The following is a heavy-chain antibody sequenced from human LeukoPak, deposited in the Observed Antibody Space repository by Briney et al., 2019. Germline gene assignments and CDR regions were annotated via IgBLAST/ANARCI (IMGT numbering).Heavy chain of an antibody. CDR2: IYPGDSDT. V-gene: IGHV5-51*01. Sequence: GASLKISCKGSGSIFTSHWIGWVRQLPGKGLEWMGIIYPGDSDTRYSPSFQGQVTISADKSISTAYLQWSSLKASDTAMYYCARITSQDCSSTSCYSDWFDPWGQGTLVTVSS. CDR3: ARITSQDCSSTSCYSDWFDP. CDR1: GSIFTSHW. D-gene: IGHD2-2*01. J-gene: IGHJ5*02.